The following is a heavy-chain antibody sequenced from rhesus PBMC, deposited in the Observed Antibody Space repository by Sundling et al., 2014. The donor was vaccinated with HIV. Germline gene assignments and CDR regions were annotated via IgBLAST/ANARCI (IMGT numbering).Heavy chain of an antibody. CDR1: GFSISTTGTG. J-gene: IGHJ3*01. Sequence: QVTLKESGPALVNPTQTLTLTCTFSGFSISTTGTGVGWIRQPPGKALEWLASIYWNDSKYYSTSLKSRLTISKDTSKNQVVLTMTNMDPVDTATYYCVRVHNIWTAYYADYMDAFDFWGQGLRVTVSS. CDR2: IYWNDSK. D-gene: IGHD3-3*01. V-gene: IGHV2-95*01. CDR3: VRVHNIWTAYYADYMDAFDF.